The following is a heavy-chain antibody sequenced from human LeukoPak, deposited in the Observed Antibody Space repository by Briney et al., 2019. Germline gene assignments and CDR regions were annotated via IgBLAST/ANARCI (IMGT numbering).Heavy chain of an antibody. J-gene: IGHJ4*02. Sequence: SQTLSLTCNVSGGSISSGAYYWTWIRQHPGKGLEWIGYIYYSGSTYYNPSLKSRITISVDTSKNQFSLNLSSVTAADTAVYYCARRGAYSSSWYDYWGQGTLVTVSS. D-gene: IGHD6-13*01. CDR2: IYYSGST. CDR3: ARRGAYSSSWYDY. CDR1: GGSISSGAYY. V-gene: IGHV4-31*03.